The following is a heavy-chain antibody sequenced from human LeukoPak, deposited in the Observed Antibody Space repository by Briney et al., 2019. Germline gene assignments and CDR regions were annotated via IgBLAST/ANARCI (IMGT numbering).Heavy chain of an antibody. CDR1: GFTFSSYA. CDR3: ARDPAAMVTGYFDY. D-gene: IGHD5-18*01. J-gene: IGHJ4*02. Sequence: GGSLRLSCAASGFTFSSYAMSWVRQAPGKGLEWVSAISGSGGGTYYTDSVKGRFTISRDNSKNTLYLQMNSLRAEDTAVYYCARDPAAMVTGYFDYWGQGTLVTVSS. V-gene: IGHV3-23*01. CDR2: ISGSGGGT.